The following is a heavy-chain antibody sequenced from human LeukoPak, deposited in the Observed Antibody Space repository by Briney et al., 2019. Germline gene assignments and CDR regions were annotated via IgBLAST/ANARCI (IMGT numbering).Heavy chain of an antibody. CDR2: IYHSGST. V-gene: IGHV4-4*02. D-gene: IGHD2-2*01. CDR1: GGSISSSNW. Sequence: SSETLSLTCAVSGGSISSSNWWSWVRQPPGKGLEWIGEIYHSGSTNYNPSLESRVSISVDKSKNLFSLKLNSVTAADTAVYYCARNANPTDAFDIWGQGTMVTV. CDR3: ARNANPTDAFDI. J-gene: IGHJ3*02.